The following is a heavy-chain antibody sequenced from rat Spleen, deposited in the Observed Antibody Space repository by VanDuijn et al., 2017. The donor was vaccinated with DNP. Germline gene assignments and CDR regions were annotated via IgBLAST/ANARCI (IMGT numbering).Heavy chain of an antibody. D-gene: IGHD1-6*01. J-gene: IGHJ2*01. CDR1: GFSFRNYD. Sequence: EVHLVESGGGLVQPGRSMKLSCAASGFSFRNYDMAWVRQAPKKGLEWFATIIYDGTRTYYRDSVKGRFTISRDNAKSTLYLQLDSLRSEDTATYYCTTGMYTTDLGYFDYWGQGVMVRVSS. CDR2: IIYDGTRT. CDR3: TTGMYTTDLGYFDY. V-gene: IGHV5S10*01.